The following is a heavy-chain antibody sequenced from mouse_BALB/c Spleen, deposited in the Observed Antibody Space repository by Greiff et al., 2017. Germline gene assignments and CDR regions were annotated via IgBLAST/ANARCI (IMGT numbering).Heavy chain of an antibody. V-gene: IGHV1-7*01. CDR3: ARWYGNYFDY. CDR1: GYTFTSYW. J-gene: IGHJ2*01. CDR2: INPSTGYT. D-gene: IGHD2-10*02. Sequence: VQLQQSGAELAKPGASVKMSCKASGYTFTSYWMHWVKQRPGQGLEWTGYINPSTGYTEYNQKFKDKATLTADKSSSTAYMQLSSLTSEDSAVYYCARWYGNYFDYWGQGTTLTVSS.